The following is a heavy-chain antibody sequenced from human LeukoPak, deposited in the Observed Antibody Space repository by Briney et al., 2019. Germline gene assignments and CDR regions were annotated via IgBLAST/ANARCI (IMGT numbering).Heavy chain of an antibody. V-gene: IGHV4-34*01. Sequence: PSETLSLTCAVYGGSFSGYYWSWIRQPPGKGLEWIGEINHSGSTNYNPSLKSRVTISEDTSKNQFSLKLSSVTAADTAVYYCARDWGYFDYWGQGTLVTVSP. CDR2: INHSGST. CDR3: ARDWGYFDY. D-gene: IGHD7-27*01. J-gene: IGHJ4*02. CDR1: GGSFSGYY.